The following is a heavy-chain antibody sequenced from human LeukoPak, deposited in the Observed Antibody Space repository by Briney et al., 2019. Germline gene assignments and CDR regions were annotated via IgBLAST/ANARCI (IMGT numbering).Heavy chain of an antibody. Sequence: ASVKVSCKASGYTFTGYYMHWVRQSPGQGLAWTGWINPNSGGTNYAQKFQGRVTMTRDTSISTAYMELSRLRSDDTAVYYCARDREGYDILTGPGAAFDIWGQGTMVTVSS. D-gene: IGHD3-9*01. CDR2: INPNSGGT. CDR3: ARDREGYDILTGPGAAFDI. CDR1: GYTFTGYY. J-gene: IGHJ3*02. V-gene: IGHV1-2*02.